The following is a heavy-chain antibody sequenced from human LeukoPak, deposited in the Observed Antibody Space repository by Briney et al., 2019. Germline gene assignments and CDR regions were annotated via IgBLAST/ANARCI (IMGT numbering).Heavy chain of an antibody. Sequence: GGSLRLSCAASGFTFSSYSMNWVRQAPGKGLEWVSYISSSSSTIYYADSVKGRFTISRDNAKNSLYLQMNSLRAEDTDVYYCARDPKYIVVVTAIRGSDAFDIWGQGTMVTVSS. D-gene: IGHD2-21*02. CDR2: ISSSSSTI. CDR3: ARDPKYIVVVTAIRGSDAFDI. J-gene: IGHJ3*02. V-gene: IGHV3-48*04. CDR1: GFTFSSYS.